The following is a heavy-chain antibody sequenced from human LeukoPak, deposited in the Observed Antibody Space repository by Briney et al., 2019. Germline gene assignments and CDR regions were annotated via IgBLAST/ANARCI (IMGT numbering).Heavy chain of an antibody. V-gene: IGHV3-48*03. Sequence: GGSLRLSCAASGFTFSSFEMNWVRQAPGRGLEWLSHISTSGGTKYYADSVKGRFTISRDNAENSLYLQMNSLRAEDTAVYYCAELGITMIGGVWGKGTTVTISS. D-gene: IGHD3-10*02. CDR3: AELGITMIGGV. J-gene: IGHJ6*04. CDR1: GFTFSSFE. CDR2: ISTSGGTK.